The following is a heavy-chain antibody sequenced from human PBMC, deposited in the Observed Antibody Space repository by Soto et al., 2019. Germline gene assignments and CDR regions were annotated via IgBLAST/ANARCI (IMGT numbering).Heavy chain of an antibody. D-gene: IGHD1-26*01. V-gene: IGHV4-30-4*01. CDR1: GGALNSGDNH. CDR3: ARAPFSGSSPFDF. CDR2: IYHTGTT. Sequence: PSETLSLTCTVSGGALNSGDNHCSWVRQSPGKGLEWLGYIYHTGTTNYNPSLRGRLTMSVDTSKNHFSLQITSVTGADTAVYFCARAPFSGSSPFDFWGRGILVTVSS. J-gene: IGHJ4*02.